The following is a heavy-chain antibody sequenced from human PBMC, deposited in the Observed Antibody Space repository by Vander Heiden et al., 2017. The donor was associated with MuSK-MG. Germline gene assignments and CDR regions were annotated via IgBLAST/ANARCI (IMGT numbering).Heavy chain of an antibody. V-gene: IGHV3-21*01. CDR2: ISSGGSYT. J-gene: IGHJ4*02. Sequence: EVQLVDSGGGLVKPGVSLRLSCAASGFAFGTYAMNWVRQAPGKGLEWVSSISSGGSYTYYTDSLRGRFTISRDNTKKSLYLQINSLRAEDTAVYYCAREQGWDCGVDCYSDYWGQGTLVTVSS. CDR1: GFAFGTYA. D-gene: IGHD2-21*02. CDR3: AREQGWDCGVDCYSDY.